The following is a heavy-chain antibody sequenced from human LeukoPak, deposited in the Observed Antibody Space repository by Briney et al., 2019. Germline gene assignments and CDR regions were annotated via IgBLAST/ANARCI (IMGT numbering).Heavy chain of an antibody. V-gene: IGHV3-53*01. CDR2: IYSGGST. Sequence: GGSLRLSCAASGFTFSTYGMDWVRQAPGKGLEWVSFIYSGGSTHYSDSVKGRFTISRDNSKNTLYLQMNSLRAEDTAVYYCARRAGAYSHPYDYWGQGTLVTVSS. D-gene: IGHD4/OR15-4a*01. CDR1: GFTFSTYG. CDR3: ARRAGAYSHPYDY. J-gene: IGHJ4*02.